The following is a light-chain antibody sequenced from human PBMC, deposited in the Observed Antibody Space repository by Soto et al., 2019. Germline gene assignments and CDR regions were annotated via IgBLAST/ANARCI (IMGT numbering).Light chain of an antibody. CDR1: SSDIGRYNY. CDR2: EVT. J-gene: IGLJ7*01. V-gene: IGLV2-14*01. Sequence: QSVLTQPASLSGSPGQSITISCTGTSSDIGRYNYVSWYQHHPGKAPKVMIYEVTNRPSGVSDRFSGSKSGNTASLTISGLQTEDEADYYCTSYASTSSPVVFGGGTQLTVL. CDR3: TSYASTSSPVV.